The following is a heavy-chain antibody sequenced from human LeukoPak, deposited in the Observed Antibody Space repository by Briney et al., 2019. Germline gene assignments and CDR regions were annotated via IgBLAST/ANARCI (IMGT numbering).Heavy chain of an antibody. Sequence: GASVKVSCTASGYTFTGYYMHWGRQAPGQGLEWMGWINPNSGGTNYAQKFQGRVTMTRDTSISTAYMELSRLRSDDTAVYYCARGSSVGNSVDYWGQGTLVTVSS. J-gene: IGHJ4*02. D-gene: IGHD4-23*01. CDR2: INPNSGGT. CDR3: ARGSSVGNSVDY. V-gene: IGHV1-2*02. CDR1: GYTFTGYY.